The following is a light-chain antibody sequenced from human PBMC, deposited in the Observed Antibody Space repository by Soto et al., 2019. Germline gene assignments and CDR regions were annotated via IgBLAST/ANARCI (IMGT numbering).Light chain of an antibody. CDR1: QDISSW. J-gene: IGKJ4*01. Sequence: DIQLTQSPSSVSASVGDRVTITCRASQDISSWLAWYQQKPGKAPKLLIYTASLLESGVPSRFSGSGFGTHFTLTVNTLQPEDFATYYCQQSNTFVTFGGGTKVEI. CDR2: TAS. CDR3: QQSNTFVT. V-gene: IGKV1D-12*01.